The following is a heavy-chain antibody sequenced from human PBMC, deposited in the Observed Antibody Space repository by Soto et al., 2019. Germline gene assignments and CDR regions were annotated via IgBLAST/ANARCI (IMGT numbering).Heavy chain of an antibody. Sequence: EVQLVESGGGLVQPGGSLRLSCAASGFTFSSYAMHWVRQAPGKGLEYVSAISSNGGSTYYANSVKGRFTISRDNSKNTLYLQMGSLRAEDMAVYYCARDGCGGDCYSAYAFDIWVQGTMVTVSS. CDR2: ISSNGGST. V-gene: IGHV3-64*01. CDR3: ARDGCGGDCYSAYAFDI. CDR1: GFTFSSYA. D-gene: IGHD2-21*02. J-gene: IGHJ3*02.